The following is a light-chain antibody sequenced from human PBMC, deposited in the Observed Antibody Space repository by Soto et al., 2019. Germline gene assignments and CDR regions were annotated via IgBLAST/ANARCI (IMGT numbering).Light chain of an antibody. V-gene: IGKV3-15*01. CDR2: GAS. Sequence: EIVMTQSPATLSVSPGERATLSCRASQSVRSNLAWYQQKPGQAPRSLIYGASTSATGIPARFSGRGSGTEFILTISSLQSEDFAVYYCQQYDDWPGTFGQGTKVEIK. J-gene: IGKJ1*01. CDR3: QQYDDWPGT. CDR1: QSVRSN.